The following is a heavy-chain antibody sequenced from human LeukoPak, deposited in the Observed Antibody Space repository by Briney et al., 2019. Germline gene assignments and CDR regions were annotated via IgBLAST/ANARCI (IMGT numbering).Heavy chain of an antibody. CDR3: GRDRPGRVTSFDP. Sequence: GAWAKVSSKASGGTFSSYAISWGRRHPGQGLEWRGRIIPILGIANYAQKFQGRVTITADKSTSTAYMELSSLRSEDTAVYYCGRDRPGRVTSFDPWGQGTLVTVSS. CDR1: GGTFSSYA. V-gene: IGHV1-69*04. D-gene: IGHD4-17*01. CDR2: IIPILGIA. J-gene: IGHJ5*02.